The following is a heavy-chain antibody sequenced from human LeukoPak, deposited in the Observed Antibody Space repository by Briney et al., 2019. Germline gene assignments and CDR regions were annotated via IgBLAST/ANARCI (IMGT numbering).Heavy chain of an antibody. CDR2: IHTDGSST. Sequence: GGSLRLSCAASGFTFSSYWMHWVRQAPGKGLVWVSRIHTDGSSTYYADSVKGRFTISRDNAKNTLYLQMNGLRAEDTAVYFCARAGYSSGCDYWGQGTLVTVSS. V-gene: IGHV3-74*01. CDR3: ARAGYSSGCDY. J-gene: IGHJ4*02. D-gene: IGHD5-18*01. CDR1: GFTFSSYW.